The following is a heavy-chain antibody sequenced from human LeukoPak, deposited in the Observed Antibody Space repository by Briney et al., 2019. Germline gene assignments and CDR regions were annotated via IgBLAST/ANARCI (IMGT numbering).Heavy chain of an antibody. CDR2: ISSSGSTI. D-gene: IGHD3-10*01. CDR1: GFTLSSYA. Sequence: GGSLRLFCAASGFTLSSYAMSWGRQAPGKGLEWVSYISSSGSTIYYADSVKGRFTISRDNAKNSLYLQMNSLRAEDTAVYYCARSMVRGVINAPNFDYWGQGTLVTVSS. V-gene: IGHV3-48*03. CDR3: ARSMVRGVINAPNFDY. J-gene: IGHJ4*02.